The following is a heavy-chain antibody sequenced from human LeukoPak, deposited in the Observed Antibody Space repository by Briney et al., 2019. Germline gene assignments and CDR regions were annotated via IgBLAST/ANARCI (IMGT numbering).Heavy chain of an antibody. D-gene: IGHD1-14*01. J-gene: IGHJ4*02. Sequence: GGSLRLSCAASGFTFSRSAMSWVRQAPGKGLEWVSGISGSGGSTYYADSVKGRFTISRDNSKNTLYLEMNGLRAEDTAVYYCAKDIRMDPYWGQGTLVTVSS. CDR2: ISGSGGST. V-gene: IGHV3-23*01. CDR1: GFTFSRSA. CDR3: AKDIRMDPY.